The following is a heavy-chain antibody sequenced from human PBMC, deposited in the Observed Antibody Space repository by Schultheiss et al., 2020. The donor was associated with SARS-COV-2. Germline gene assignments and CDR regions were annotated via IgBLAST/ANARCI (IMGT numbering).Heavy chain of an antibody. D-gene: IGHD6-19*01. J-gene: IGHJ3*02. Sequence: SETLSLTCTVSGGSLSRNTYYWAWIRQPQGRELEYIGNIYYTGITNYNPSLKSRLSMSVDTSKNQFSLSLSSVTGTDTAVYYCARRVAVAETRYRRAFDIWGQGTMVTVSS. CDR2: IYYTGIT. V-gene: IGHV4-39*01. CDR3: ARRVAVAETRYRRAFDI. CDR1: GGSLSRNTYY.